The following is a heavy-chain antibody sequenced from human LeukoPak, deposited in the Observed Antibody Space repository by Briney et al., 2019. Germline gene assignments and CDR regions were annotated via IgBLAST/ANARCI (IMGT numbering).Heavy chain of an antibody. CDR1: GFTFSSYT. D-gene: IGHD6-13*01. CDR3: ARSNLAAAGKGFDY. J-gene: IGHJ4*02. V-gene: IGHV3-30*04. CDR2: ISYDGSNK. Sequence: GGSLRLSCAASGFTFSSYTMHWVRQAPGKGLEWVAVISYDGSNKYYADSVKGRFTTSRDNSKNTLYLQMNSLRAEDTAVYNCARSNLAAAGKGFDYWGQGTLVTVSS.